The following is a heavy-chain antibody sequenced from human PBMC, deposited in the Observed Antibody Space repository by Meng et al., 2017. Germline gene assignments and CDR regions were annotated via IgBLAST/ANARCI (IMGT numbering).Heavy chain of an antibody. CDR2: ISSSSSYI. CDR3: ARVDLEHGYTPHY. CDR1: GFSFSNYD. V-gene: IGHV3-21*01. J-gene: IGHJ4*02. Sequence: GESLKISCAASGFSFSNYDMHWVRQAPGKGLEWVSSISSSSSYIYYADSVKGRFTISRDNAKNSLYLQMNSLRAEDTAVYYCARVDLEHGYTPHYWGQGTLVTVSS. D-gene: IGHD5-24*01.